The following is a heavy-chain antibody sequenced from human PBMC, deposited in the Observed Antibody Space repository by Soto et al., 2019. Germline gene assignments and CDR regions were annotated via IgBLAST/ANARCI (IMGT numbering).Heavy chain of an antibody. D-gene: IGHD7-27*01. CDR3: AKWGNDWGYYYYGMNV. V-gene: IGHV3-23*01. J-gene: IGHJ6*02. CDR2: ISDSGDTS. Sequence: EMQLLESGGGLVQPGGSQGLSCAASGFTFSSYAMSWVRQAPGKGLEWVSAISDSGDTSYYADSVKGRFTNSRDNSKNTLYLHMSSLRAEDTAVYYCAKWGNDWGYYYYGMNVWGQGTTVTVSS. CDR1: GFTFSSYA.